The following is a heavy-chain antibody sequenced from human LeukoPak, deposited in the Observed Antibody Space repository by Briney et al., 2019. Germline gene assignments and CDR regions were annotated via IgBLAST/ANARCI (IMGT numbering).Heavy chain of an antibody. V-gene: IGHV3-23*01. Sequence: GSLRLSCAASGFTFSSYAMSWVRQVPGKGLEWVSAISGSGGSTYYADSVKGRFTISRDNSKNTLYLQMNSLRAEDTAVYYCAPPGGCSGGSCYAFDYWGQGTLVTVSS. CDR3: APPGGCSGGSCYAFDY. CDR2: ISGSGGST. CDR1: GFTFSSYA. J-gene: IGHJ4*02. D-gene: IGHD2-15*01.